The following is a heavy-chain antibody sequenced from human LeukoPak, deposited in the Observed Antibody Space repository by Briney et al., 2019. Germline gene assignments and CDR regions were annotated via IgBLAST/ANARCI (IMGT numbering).Heavy chain of an antibody. D-gene: IGHD3-9*01. CDR3: ARAHFDWLLDY. CDR2: ISYDGSNK. Sequence: GGSLRLSCAASGFTFSSYAMHWVRQAPGKGLEWVAVISYDGSNKYYADSVKGRFTISRDNSKNTLYLQMNSLRAEDTAVYYCARAHFDWLLDYWGQGTLVTVSP. J-gene: IGHJ4*02. V-gene: IGHV3-30*04. CDR1: GFTFSSYA.